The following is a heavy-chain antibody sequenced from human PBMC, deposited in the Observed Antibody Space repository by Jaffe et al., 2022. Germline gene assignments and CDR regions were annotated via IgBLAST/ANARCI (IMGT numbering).Heavy chain of an antibody. V-gene: IGHV1-3*01. D-gene: IGHD3-10*01. CDR2: INAGNGNT. J-gene: IGHJ1*01. Sequence: QVQLVQSGAEVKKPGASVKVSCKASGYTFTSYAMHWVRQAPGQRLEWMGWINAGNGNTKYSQKFQGRVTITRDTSASTAYMELSSLRSEDTAVYYCARVYGTMVQGGAEYFQHWGQGTLVTVSS. CDR1: GYTFTSYA. CDR3: ARVYGTMVQGGAEYFQH.